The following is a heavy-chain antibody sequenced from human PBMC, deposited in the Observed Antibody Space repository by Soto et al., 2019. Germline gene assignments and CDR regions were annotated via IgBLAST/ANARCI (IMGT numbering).Heavy chain of an antibody. J-gene: IGHJ4*02. CDR1: GFSFSKYA. D-gene: IGHD6-19*01. V-gene: IGHV3-30-3*01. CDR2: ITYDATNE. CDR3: ARKAVPDF. Sequence: PGGSLRLSCAASGFSFSKYAMHWVRQAPGKGLEWVAVITYDATNEYYADSVKGRFTISRDNSNNTLSLHMSSLRLADTAVYYCARKAVPDFWGQGTLVT.